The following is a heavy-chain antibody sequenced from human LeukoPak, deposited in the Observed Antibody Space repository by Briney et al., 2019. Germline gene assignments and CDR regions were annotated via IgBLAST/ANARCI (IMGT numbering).Heavy chain of an antibody. Sequence: RSSETLSLTCTVSGGSISSGSFYWSWIRQTAGKGLGWIGRIYPSGDSQYSPSFRSRATISLDTRNQFSLKLSSVTAADTAVYFCTRGYDRNGYQSRGFDYWGQGALVNVSS. CDR2: IYPSGDS. V-gene: IGHV4-61*02. D-gene: IGHD3-22*01. CDR1: GGSISSGSFY. CDR3: TRGYDRNGYQSRGFDY. J-gene: IGHJ4*02.